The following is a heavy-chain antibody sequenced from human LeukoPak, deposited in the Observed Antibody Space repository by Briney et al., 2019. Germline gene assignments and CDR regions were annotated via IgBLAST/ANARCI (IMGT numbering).Heavy chain of an antibody. CDR3: ARARGYGDYTLSGPLGY. J-gene: IGHJ4*03. D-gene: IGHD4-17*01. CDR1: GFTFSDYY. CDR2: IETSGSTI. V-gene: IGHV3-11*04. Sequence: PGGSLRLSCAASGFTFSDYYMSWIRQAPGEGLEWVSYIETSGSTIYYADSVKGRFTVSRDNAKNSLYLQMNSLRVEDTAVYYCARARGYGDYTLSGPLGYWGRGTLVTVSS.